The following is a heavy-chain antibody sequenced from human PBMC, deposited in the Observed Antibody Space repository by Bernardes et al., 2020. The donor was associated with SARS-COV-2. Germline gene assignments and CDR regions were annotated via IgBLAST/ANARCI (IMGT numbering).Heavy chain of an antibody. J-gene: IGHJ4*02. CDR3: ARRSGYRPNDY. CDR1: GGSFSGYY. V-gene: IGHV4-34*01. D-gene: IGHD3-3*01. CDR2: INHSGST. Sequence: SETLSLTCAVYGGSFSGYYWSWIRQPPGKGLEWIGEINHSGSTNYNPSLKSRVTISVDTSKNQFSLKLSPVTAADTAVYYCARRSGYRPNDYLGQGTLVTVSS.